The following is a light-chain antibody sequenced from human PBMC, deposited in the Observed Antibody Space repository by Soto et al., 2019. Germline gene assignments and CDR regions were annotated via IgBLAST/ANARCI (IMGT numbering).Light chain of an antibody. CDR1: QSIRTN. CDR3: QQYGSPLT. Sequence: EIVLTQSPATLSVSAGGTVTLSCRASQSIRTNVAWYQQISGQAPRLLVYGASTRATGVPARFSGSGSGTEFTLTISSLQSEDSAVYYCQQYGSPLTFGGGTKVEIK. CDR2: GAS. V-gene: IGKV3-15*01. J-gene: IGKJ4*01.